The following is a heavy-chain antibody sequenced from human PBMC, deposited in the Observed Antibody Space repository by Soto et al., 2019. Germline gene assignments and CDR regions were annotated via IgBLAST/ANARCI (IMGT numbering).Heavy chain of an antibody. J-gene: IGHJ4*02. CDR2: IYYSGST. Sequence: QLQLQESGPGLVKPSETLSLTCTVSGGSISSSSYYWGWIRQPPWKGLEWIGSIYYSGSTYYNPSLKSRVTISVDTSKNQFSLKLSSVTAADTAVYYCARQPRDRIAVAGTADYWGQGTLVTVSS. CDR1: GGSISSSSYY. CDR3: ARQPRDRIAVAGTADY. D-gene: IGHD6-19*01. V-gene: IGHV4-39*01.